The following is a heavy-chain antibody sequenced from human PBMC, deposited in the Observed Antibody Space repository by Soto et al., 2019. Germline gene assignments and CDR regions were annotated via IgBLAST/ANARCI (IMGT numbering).Heavy chain of an antibody. D-gene: IGHD6-6*01. CDR3: AKESSWTRSSLTY. J-gene: IGHJ4*02. V-gene: IGHV3-23*01. CDR2: ISGSGGST. CDR1: GFTFSSYA. Sequence: GRSLTLSCAASGFTFSSYAMGWVRQAPGKGLEWVSAISGSGGSTYYADSVKGRFTISRDNSKNTLYLQMNSLRAEDTAVYYCAKESSWTRSSLTYLGQGTLVTGSS.